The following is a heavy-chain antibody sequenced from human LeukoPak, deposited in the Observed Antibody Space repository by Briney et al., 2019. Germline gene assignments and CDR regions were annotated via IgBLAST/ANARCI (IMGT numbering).Heavy chain of an antibody. V-gene: IGHV3-9*01. CDR1: GFTFDDYA. CDR2: ISWNSGSI. CDR3: AKDAYSSSWYLFDY. J-gene: IGHJ4*02. D-gene: IGHD6-13*01. Sequence: GGSLRLSCAASGFTFDDYAMHWVRQAPGKGLEWVSGISWNSGSIGYADSVKGRFTTSRDNAKNSLYLQMNSLRAEDTALYYCAKDAYSSSWYLFDYWGQGTLVTVSS.